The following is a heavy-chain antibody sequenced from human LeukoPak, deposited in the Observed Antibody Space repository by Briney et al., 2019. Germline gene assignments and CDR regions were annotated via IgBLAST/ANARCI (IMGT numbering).Heavy chain of an antibody. J-gene: IGHJ4*02. CDR3: ARGTYYYDSSGYYSGGLGY. V-gene: IGHV3-30*04. D-gene: IGHD3-22*01. CDR2: ISYVGSDK. CDR1: GFTFSNYA. Sequence: GGSLRLSCAASGFTFSNYAMHWVRQAPGKGLECVAVISYVGSDKYYADSVKGRFTISRDNSENTLYVQMNSLRAEDTAVYYCARGTYYYDSSGYYSGGLGYWGQGTLVTVSS.